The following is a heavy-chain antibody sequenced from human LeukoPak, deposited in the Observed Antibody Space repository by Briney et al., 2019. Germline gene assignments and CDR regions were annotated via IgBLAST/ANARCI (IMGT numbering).Heavy chain of an antibody. J-gene: IGHJ6*02. CDR3: ASAYAFYGMDV. V-gene: IGHV1-69*02. Sequence: SVRVSCKASGGTFSSYTISWVRQAPGQGLEWMGRIIPILGIANYAQKFQGRVTITADKSTSTAYMELSSLRSEDPAVYYCASAYAFYGMDVWGQGTTVTVSS. D-gene: IGHD3-3*02. CDR2: IIPILGIA. CDR1: GGTFSSYT.